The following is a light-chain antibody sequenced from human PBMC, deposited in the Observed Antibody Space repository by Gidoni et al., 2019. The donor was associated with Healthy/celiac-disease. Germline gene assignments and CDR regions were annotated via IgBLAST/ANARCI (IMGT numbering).Light chain of an antibody. V-gene: IGLV2-14*01. J-gene: IGLJ3*02. Sequence: QSALTQPASVSGSPGQSITISCTGTSRNVGDYNYVAWYQQPPGQVPNLMISEVNNRPAGVSNRFSGSKSGNTAFLTISGLQAEDEADYYCSSYTSSTTWVFGGGTKLTVL. CDR3: SSYTSSTTWV. CDR1: SRNVGDYNY. CDR2: EVN.